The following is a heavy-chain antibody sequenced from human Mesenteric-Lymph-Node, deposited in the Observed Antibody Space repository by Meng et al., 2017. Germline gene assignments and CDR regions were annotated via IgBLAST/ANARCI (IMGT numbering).Heavy chain of an antibody. CDR1: GYTFTTYS. J-gene: IGHJ4*02. CDR2: ISASTGNP. CDR3: ASIAALSGYPLFDY. Sequence: VQLVQSGSELKEPGASVKVFCKASGYTFTTYSMNWVRQAPGQGLEWMGYISASTGNPTYAQGFAGRFVFSWDTSVTTAYLQISSLRAADSAVYYCASIAALSGYPLFDYWAREPWSPSPQ. V-gene: IGHV7-4-1*02. D-gene: IGHD3-3*01.